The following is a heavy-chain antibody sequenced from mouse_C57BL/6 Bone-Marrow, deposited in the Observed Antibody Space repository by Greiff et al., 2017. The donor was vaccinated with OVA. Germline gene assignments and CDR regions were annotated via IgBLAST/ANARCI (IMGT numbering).Heavy chain of an antibody. D-gene: IGHD2-4*01. CDR3: ARRDDYGY. CDR1: GYTFTSYW. V-gene: IGHV1-59*01. J-gene: IGHJ2*01. CDR2: IDPSDSYT. Sequence: QVQLQQPGAELVRPGTSVKLSCKASGYTFTSYWMHWVKQRPGQGLEWIGVIDPSDSYTNYNQKFKGKATLAVDTSSSTAYMPLSSLTSEDSAVYYCARRDDYGYWGQGTTLTVSS.